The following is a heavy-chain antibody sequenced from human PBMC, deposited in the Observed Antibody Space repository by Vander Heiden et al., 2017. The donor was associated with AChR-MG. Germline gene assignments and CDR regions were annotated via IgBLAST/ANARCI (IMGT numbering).Heavy chain of an antibody. CDR1: GFTYGSYG. D-gene: IGHD4-17*01. V-gene: IGHV3-30*02. J-gene: IGHJ3*02. CDR3: AKPHDYGDYDAFDI. CDR2: IRYDGSNK. Sequence: QVQLVESGAGVVQAGGSLRLSCAAAGFTYGSYGMHGVRQTPGKGLEWVAFIRYDGSNKYYADSVKGRFTISRDKSKNTLYLQMNSLRAEDTAVYYCAKPHDYGDYDAFDIWGQGTMVTVSS.